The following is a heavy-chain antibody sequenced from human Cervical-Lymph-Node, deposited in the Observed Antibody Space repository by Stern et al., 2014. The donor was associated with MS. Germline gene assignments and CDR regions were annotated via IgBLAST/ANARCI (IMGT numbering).Heavy chain of an antibody. Sequence: MQLVQSGGGLVQPGGSLRLSCAASGFSFSSYSMTWVRQAPGKGLEWVGYISPSSGTIHYIDSVKGRFTVSRDNARNSLSLQMDSLRAEDTAVYYCARVKGTYFDYWGQGTLVTVSS. V-gene: IGHV3-48*01. CDR1: GFSFSSYS. J-gene: IGHJ4*02. CDR2: ISPSSGTI. D-gene: IGHD3-10*01. CDR3: ARVKGTYFDY.